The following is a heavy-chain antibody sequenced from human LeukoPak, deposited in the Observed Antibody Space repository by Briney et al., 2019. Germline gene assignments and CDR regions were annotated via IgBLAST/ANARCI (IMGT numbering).Heavy chain of an antibody. CDR2: IYYSGST. Sequence: PSETLSLTCTVFGGSISSGGYYWSWIRQHPGKGLEWIGYIYYSGSTYYNPSLKSRVTISVDTSKNQFSLKLSSVTAADTAVYYCASTTNPELGGPIDYWGQGTLVTVSS. V-gene: IGHV4-31*03. CDR1: GGSISSGGYY. D-gene: IGHD7-27*01. J-gene: IGHJ4*02. CDR3: ASTTNPELGGPIDY.